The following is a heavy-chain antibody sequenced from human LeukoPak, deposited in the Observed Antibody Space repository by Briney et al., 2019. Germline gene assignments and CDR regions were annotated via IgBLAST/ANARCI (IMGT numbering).Heavy chain of an antibody. V-gene: IGHV1-18*04. D-gene: IGHD3-10*01. CDR1: GYTFTGYY. CDR3: ARDIWFGGIGWDY. J-gene: IGHJ4*02. Sequence: ASVKVSCQASGYTFTGYYMHWVRQAPGQGLEWMGWISAYNGNTNYAQKLQGRVTMTTDTSTSTAYMELRSLRSDDTAVYYCARDIWFGGIGWDYWAQGTLVTVSS. CDR2: ISAYNGNT.